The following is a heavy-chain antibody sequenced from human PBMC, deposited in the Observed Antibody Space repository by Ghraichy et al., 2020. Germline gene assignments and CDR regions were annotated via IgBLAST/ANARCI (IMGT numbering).Heavy chain of an antibody. CDR3: AKERDTSGYYSFRGDYYGMDV. CDR1: VFTFSRYG. J-gene: IGHJ6*02. CDR2: ISYDGSNR. Sequence: VGSLRLSFAASVFTFSRYGMHWVRQAPCKGLEWVAVISYDGSNRYHADSVKGRCTISRDNSKNMVYLQMNSLRPEDTAVYYCAKERDTSGYYSFRGDYYGMDVWGQGTTVTVSS. V-gene: IGHV3-30*18. D-gene: IGHD3-22*01.